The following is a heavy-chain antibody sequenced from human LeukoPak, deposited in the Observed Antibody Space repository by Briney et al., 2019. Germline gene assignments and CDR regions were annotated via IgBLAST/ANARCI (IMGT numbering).Heavy chain of an antibody. CDR2: IYHSGST. CDR3: ARPLAAAGSLWFDP. CDR1: GGSISSGGYS. D-gene: IGHD6-13*01. Sequence: SQTLSLTCAVSGGSISSGGYSWSWIRQPPGKGLAGIGYIYHSGSTYYNPSLKSRVTISVDRSKNQFSPKLSSVTAADTAVYYCARPLAAAGSLWFDPWGQGTLVTVSS. J-gene: IGHJ5*02. V-gene: IGHV4-30-2*01.